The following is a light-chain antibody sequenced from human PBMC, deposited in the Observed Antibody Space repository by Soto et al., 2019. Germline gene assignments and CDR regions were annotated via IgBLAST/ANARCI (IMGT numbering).Light chain of an antibody. CDR2: AAS. J-gene: IGKJ1*01. CDR3: QQSYRTPRT. CDR1: QSISSY. Sequence: DIQMTQSPSSLSASVGDRVTITCRASQSISSYLNWYQQKPGKAPKLLIYAASSLQSGVPSRFSGSGSGTDFTLSISSVQAADFATYYCQQSYRTPRTFGQGTKVEIK. V-gene: IGKV1-39*01.